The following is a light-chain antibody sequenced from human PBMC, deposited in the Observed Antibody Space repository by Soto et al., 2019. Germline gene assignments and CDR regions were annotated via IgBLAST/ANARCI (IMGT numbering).Light chain of an antibody. Sequence: DIQMTQSPSSVSASVGDRVTITCRASQGIGNWLAWYQQRRGKAPMLLIYAASSLQSGVPSRFRGSGSGTDFTLTISSLQPEDFATYYCQQGNTFPWTFGQGTKVDIK. CDR1: QGIGNW. V-gene: IGKV1-12*01. J-gene: IGKJ1*01. CDR2: AAS. CDR3: QQGNTFPWT.